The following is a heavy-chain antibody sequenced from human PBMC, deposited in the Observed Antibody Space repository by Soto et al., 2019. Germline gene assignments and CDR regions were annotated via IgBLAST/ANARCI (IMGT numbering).Heavy chain of an antibody. V-gene: IGHV3-30*18. J-gene: IGHJ3*02. D-gene: IGHD3-22*01. Sequence: LRRSCAASGFTFSSYGMHWVRQAPGKGLEWVAVISYDGSNKYYADSVKGRFTISRDNSKNTLYLQMNSLRAEDTAVYYCAKDEASGYYPPDAFDIWGQGTMVTVSS. CDR3: AKDEASGYYPPDAFDI. CDR2: ISYDGSNK. CDR1: GFTFSSYG.